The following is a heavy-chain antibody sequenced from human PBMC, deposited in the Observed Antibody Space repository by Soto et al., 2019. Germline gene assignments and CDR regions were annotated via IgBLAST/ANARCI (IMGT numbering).Heavy chain of an antibody. CDR2: ISYDGSNK. CDR1: GFTFSSYG. CDR3: AKDAVEMATFGYYFDY. J-gene: IGHJ4*02. V-gene: IGHV3-30*18. Sequence: QVQLVESGGGVVQPGRSLRLSCAASGFTFSSYGMHWVRQAPGKGLEWVAVISYDGSNKYYADSVKGRFTISRDNSKNTLYLQMNSLRAEDTAVYYCAKDAVEMATFGYYFDYWGQGTLVTVSS. D-gene: IGHD5-12*01.